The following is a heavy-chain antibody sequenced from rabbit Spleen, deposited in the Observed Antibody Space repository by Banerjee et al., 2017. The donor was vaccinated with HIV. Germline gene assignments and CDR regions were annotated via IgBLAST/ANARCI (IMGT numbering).Heavy chain of an antibody. CDR2: IYNGDGST. CDR3: ARGSATMTMMITGFFFNL. CDR1: GFSFSDRDV. V-gene: IGHV1S45*01. J-gene: IGHJ4*01. Sequence: QEQLEESGGGLVKPEGSLTLTCKASGFSFSDRDVMCWVRQAPGKGLECIACIYNGDGSTYFATWAKGRFTISKTSSTTVTLQMTSLTAADTATYFCARGSATMTMMITGFFFNLWGPGTLVTVS. D-gene: IGHD2-1*01.